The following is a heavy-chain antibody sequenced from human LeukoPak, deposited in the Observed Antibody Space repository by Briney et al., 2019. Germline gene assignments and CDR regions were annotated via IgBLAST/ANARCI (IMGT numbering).Heavy chain of an antibody. J-gene: IGHJ4*02. D-gene: IGHD1-26*01. CDR1: GYSFANYW. V-gene: IGHV5-51*01. Sequence: GQSLPISCEGYGYSFANYWIGWVREMPGKGLEWMGIIYPDDSDTRYSPSCHGQVTISADRSMSTAYLQWSSLKASDTAIYYCARRAAEGELLDYRGRGTPGTVYS. CDR2: IYPDDSDT. CDR3: ARRAAEGELLDY.